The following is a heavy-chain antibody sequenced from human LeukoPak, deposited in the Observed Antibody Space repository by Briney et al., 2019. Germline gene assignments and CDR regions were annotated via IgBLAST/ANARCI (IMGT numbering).Heavy chain of an antibody. D-gene: IGHD3-22*01. V-gene: IGHV4-34*01. Sequence: SETLSLTCAVYGGSFSGYYWSWIRQPPGKGLEWIGEINHSGSTNNNPSLKSRVTISVDTSKNQFSLKLSSVTAADTAVYYCARASPKYYYDSSGYYYYFDYWGQGTLVTVSS. CDR3: ARASPKYYYDSSGYYYYFDY. J-gene: IGHJ4*02. CDR2: INHSGST. CDR1: GGSFSGYY.